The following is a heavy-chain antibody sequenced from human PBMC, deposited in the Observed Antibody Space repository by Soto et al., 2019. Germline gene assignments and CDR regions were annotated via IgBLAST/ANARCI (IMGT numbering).Heavy chain of an antibody. CDR3: ARGGGYGFGWFDP. CDR2: IYSGGST. V-gene: IGHV3-53*01. D-gene: IGHD3-10*01. J-gene: IGHJ5*02. Sequence: EVQLVESGGGLIQPGGSLRLSCAASGFTVSSNHMSWVRQAPGKGLEWVSVIYSGGSTYYADSVKGRFTISRDDSKNTMYLQMNSLRAEDTAVYYCARGGGYGFGWFDPWGQGTLVTVSS. CDR1: GFTVSSNH.